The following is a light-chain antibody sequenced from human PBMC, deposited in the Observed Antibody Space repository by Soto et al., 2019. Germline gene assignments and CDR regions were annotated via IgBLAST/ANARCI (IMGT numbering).Light chain of an antibody. Sequence: QSVLTQPPSVSADLGQKVTISCSGSSSNIGNNYVSWYQHLPGTAPKVLIYDNNKRPSGIPDRFSGSKSGTSATLGITGLQTGDEGDYYCGTWDTSLSTVVFGGGTKVTVL. V-gene: IGLV1-51*01. CDR1: SSNIGNNY. CDR2: DNN. J-gene: IGLJ2*01. CDR3: GTWDTSLSTVV.